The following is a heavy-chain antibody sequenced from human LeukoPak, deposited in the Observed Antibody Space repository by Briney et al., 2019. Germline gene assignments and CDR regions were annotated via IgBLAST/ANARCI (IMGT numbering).Heavy chain of an antibody. CDR1: GFTFSDYY. Sequence: PGGSLRLSCAAFGFTFSDYYMSWIRQAPGKGLEWVSYISPSDSDIYHADSVKGRFTISRDNAKNSLYLQMNSLRAEDTAVYYCARDRGAYCGGDCYSGYWGQGTLVTVSS. CDR2: ISPSDSDI. D-gene: IGHD2-21*02. CDR3: ARDRGAYCGGDCYSGY. J-gene: IGHJ4*02. V-gene: IGHV3-11*04.